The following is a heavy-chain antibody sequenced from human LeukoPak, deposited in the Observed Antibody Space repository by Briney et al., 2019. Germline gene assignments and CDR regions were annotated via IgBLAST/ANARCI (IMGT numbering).Heavy chain of an antibody. V-gene: IGHV1-8*01. J-gene: IGHJ6*02. CDR1: GYTFTSYD. D-gene: IGHD6-19*01. CDR3: ARGRGSGWSLHYYGMDV. CDR2: MNPNSGNT. Sequence: ASVKVSCKASGYTFTSYDINWVRQATGQGLEWMGWMNPNSGNTGYAQKFQGRVTMTRNTSISTAYMELSSLRSEDTAVYYCARGRGSGWSLHYYGMDVWGQGTTVTVSS.